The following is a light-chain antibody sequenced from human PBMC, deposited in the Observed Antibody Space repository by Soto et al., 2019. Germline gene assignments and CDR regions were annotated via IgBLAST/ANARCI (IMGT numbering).Light chain of an antibody. J-gene: IGKJ1*01. Sequence: DIQMTQSPSTLSASVGDRVTITCRASQYISTWLAWFQQKPGKAPKLLVYDASSLESGVPSRFSGSGSGTEFTLTISSLQPDDFATYYCQQYHSYSRTFGQGTKVDIK. CDR1: QYISTW. V-gene: IGKV1-5*01. CDR3: QQYHSYSRT. CDR2: DAS.